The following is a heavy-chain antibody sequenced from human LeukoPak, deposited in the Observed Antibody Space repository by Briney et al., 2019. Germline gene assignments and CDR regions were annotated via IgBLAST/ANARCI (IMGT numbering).Heavy chain of an antibody. CDR1: GYTFTSYY. J-gene: IGHJ4*02. CDR2: INPSGGST. V-gene: IGHV1-46*01. D-gene: IGHD2-21*02. CDR3: ARAAYCGGDCYSKTFDY. Sequence: VSVKVSCKASGYTFTSYYMHWVRQAPGQGLEWMGIINPSGGSTSYAQRFQGRVTMTRDTSTSTVYMELSSLRSEDTAVYYCARAAYCGGDCYSKTFDYWGQGTLVTVSS.